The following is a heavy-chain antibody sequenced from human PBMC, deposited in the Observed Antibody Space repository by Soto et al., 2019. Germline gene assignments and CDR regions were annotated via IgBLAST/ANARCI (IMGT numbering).Heavy chain of an antibody. CDR2: IYHAGSP. CDR3: ARGSSFRGDFDI. J-gene: IGHJ3*02. CDR1: GGSVFSSSW. D-gene: IGHD2-21*01. V-gene: IGHV4-4*02. Sequence: PSETLSLTCGVSGGSVFSSSWWTLLRQSPGKGLEWFGVIYHAGSPNYNPSFQRRVTILLDKSKNNFSLRVTSVTAADAATYYCARGSSFRGDFDIWGQGTTVTVSS.